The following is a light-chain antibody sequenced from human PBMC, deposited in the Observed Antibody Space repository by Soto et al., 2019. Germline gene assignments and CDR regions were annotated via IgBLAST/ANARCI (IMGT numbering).Light chain of an antibody. J-gene: IGKJ5*01. Sequence: EIVLTQSPGTLSLFPGERATLSCRASQSLTTRYLACYQQKPGQAPRLLIYGASSRATGIPDRFSGSGSGTEFTLTIRRLEPEDFAVYSCQQYGSSPTFGQGTRLEIK. CDR1: QSLTTRY. CDR3: QQYGSSPT. CDR2: GAS. V-gene: IGKV3-20*01.